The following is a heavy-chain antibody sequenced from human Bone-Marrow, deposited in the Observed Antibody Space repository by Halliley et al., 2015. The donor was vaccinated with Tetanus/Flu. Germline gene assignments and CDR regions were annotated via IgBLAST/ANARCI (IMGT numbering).Heavy chain of an antibody. J-gene: IGHJ3*02. V-gene: IGHV3-7*03. CDR3: ARVGTHVWGSSQNAFDI. CDR1: GFTFSNYW. Sequence: SLRLSCAPSGFTFSNYWMNWVRQAPGKGLEWVANIKQDGSEKYYVDSVKGRFIISRDNAKNSLYLQMTSLTAEDTAVYYCARVGTHVWGSSQNAFDIWGHGTIGSVSS. D-gene: IGHD3-16*01. CDR2: IKQDGSEK.